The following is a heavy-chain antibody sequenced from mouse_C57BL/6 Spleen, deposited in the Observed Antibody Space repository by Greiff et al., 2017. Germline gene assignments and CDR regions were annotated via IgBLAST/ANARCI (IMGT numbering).Heavy chain of an antibody. J-gene: IGHJ1*03. Sequence: EVQRVESGGGLVQPKGSLKLSCAASGFTFNTYAMHWVRQAPGKGLEWVARIRSKSSNYATYYADSVKDRFTISRDDSQSMLYLQMNRLKAEDTAMYYCVRDDGYGKAYWYFDVWGTGTTVTVSS. D-gene: IGHD2-1*01. CDR3: VRDDGYGKAYWYFDV. V-gene: IGHV10-3*01. CDR2: IRSKSSNYAT. CDR1: GFTFNTYA.